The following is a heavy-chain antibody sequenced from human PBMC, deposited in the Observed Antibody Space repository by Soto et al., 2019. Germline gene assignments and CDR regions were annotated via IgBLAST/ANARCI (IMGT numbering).Heavy chain of an antibody. V-gene: IGHV4-59*01. Sequence: SETLSLTCTVSGGFISSYYWSWIRQSPGKGLELIGYIHHTGSTNYNPSLKSRVTMSLDTSRNQFSLNLYSVTAADTAVYYCARSIDSSGFYFSNCWGQGTLVTVSS. CDR3: ARSIDSSGFYFSNC. CDR1: GGFISSYY. D-gene: IGHD3-22*01. J-gene: IGHJ4*02. CDR2: IHHTGST.